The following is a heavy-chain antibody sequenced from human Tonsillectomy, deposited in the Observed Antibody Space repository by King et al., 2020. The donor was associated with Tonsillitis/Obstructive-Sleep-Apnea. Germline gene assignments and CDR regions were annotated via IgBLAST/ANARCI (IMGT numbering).Heavy chain of an antibody. CDR2: IYSGSTT. V-gene: IGHV3-53*01. J-gene: IGHJ6*03. Sequence: VQLVESGGGLIQPGGSLRLSCAASGFTVTSNYMSWVRQAPGKGLEWVSTIYSGSTTYYADSVRGRFTISRENSENTLYLQMNSLRAEDSAVYYCARDVHGLNTNYYMDVWGKGTTVTVSS. D-gene: IGHD3-22*01. CDR1: GFTVTSNY. CDR3: ARDVHGLNTNYYMDV.